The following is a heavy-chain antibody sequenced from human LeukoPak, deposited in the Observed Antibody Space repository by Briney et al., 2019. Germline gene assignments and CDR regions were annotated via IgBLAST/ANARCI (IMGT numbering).Heavy chain of an antibody. V-gene: IGHV3-7*01. CDR2: IKQDGSEK. J-gene: IGHJ5*02. CDR1: GFTFSSYW. Sequence: GGSLRLSCAASGFTFSSYWMSWVRQAPGKGLEWVANIKQDGSEKYYVDSVKGRFTISRDNAKNSLHLQMNSLRAEDTAVYYCARDVVYDSPSDEGWFDPWGQGTLVTVSS. CDR3: ARDVVYDSPSDEGWFDP. D-gene: IGHD3-3*01.